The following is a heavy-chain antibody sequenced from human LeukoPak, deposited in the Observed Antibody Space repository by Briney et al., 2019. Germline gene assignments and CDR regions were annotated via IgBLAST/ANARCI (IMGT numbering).Heavy chain of an antibody. V-gene: IGHV5-51*01. CDR2: IYPGDSDT. CDR1: GYSFTSYW. J-gene: IGHJ4*02. Sequence: GESLKISCKGSGYSFTSYWVGWVRQMPGKGLEWMGIIYPGDSDTRYSPSFQGQVTISADKSISTAYLQWSSLKASDTAIYYCARDGPYYGSGSYINYYFDYWGQGTLVTVSS. D-gene: IGHD3-10*01. CDR3: ARDGPYYGSGSYINYYFDY.